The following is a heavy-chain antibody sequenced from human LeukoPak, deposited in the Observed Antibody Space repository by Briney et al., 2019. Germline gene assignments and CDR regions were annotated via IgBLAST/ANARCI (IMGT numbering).Heavy chain of an antibody. CDR2: IYTSGSN. CDR1: GGSISSYY. J-gene: IGHJ4*02. D-gene: IGHD2-2*01. V-gene: IGHV4-4*07. CDR3: AAQLRLFSLGY. Sequence: SETLSLTCTVSGGSISSYYWSWIRQPAGKGLEWLGCIYTSGSNNYNPSLKSRVTMSVDTPKNQFSLKLSSVTAADTAVYYCAAQLRLFSLGYWGQGTLVTVSS.